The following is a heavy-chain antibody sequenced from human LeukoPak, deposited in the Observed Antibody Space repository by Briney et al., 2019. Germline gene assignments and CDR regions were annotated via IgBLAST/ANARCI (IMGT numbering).Heavy chain of an antibody. V-gene: IGHV1-69*06. CDR1: GGTFTSYA. CDR2: IIPIFGAA. Sequence: GASVKVSCKASGGTFTSYAISWVRQAPGQGLEWMGGIIPIFGAASYAQKFQGRVTITADKSTSTSYMELSSLRSEDTAVYYCARSSVVTAMVHLEYWGQGTLVTVSS. D-gene: IGHD2-21*02. CDR3: ARSSVVTAMVHLEY. J-gene: IGHJ4*02.